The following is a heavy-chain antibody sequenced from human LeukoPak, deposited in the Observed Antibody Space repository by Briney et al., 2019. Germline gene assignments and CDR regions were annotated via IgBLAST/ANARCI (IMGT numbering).Heavy chain of an antibody. D-gene: IGHD3-16*01. CDR3: ARPAGGIPYYMDV. CDR2: IYPGDSDT. J-gene: IGHJ6*03. CDR1: GYSFTSYW. Sequence: GESLKISCKGSGYSFTSYWIGWVRQMPGKGLEWMGIIYPGDSDTRYSTSFQGQGTISADKSITTAYLQWSSLKASDTAMYYCARPAGGIPYYMDVWGKGTTVTVSS. V-gene: IGHV5-51*01.